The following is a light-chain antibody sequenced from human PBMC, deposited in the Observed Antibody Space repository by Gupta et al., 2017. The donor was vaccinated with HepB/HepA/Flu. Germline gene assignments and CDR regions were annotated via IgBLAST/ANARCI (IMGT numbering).Light chain of an antibody. Sequence: QSALPQPASVSGSPGLSITISCTGTSSDVGSYNLVSWYQQHPGKAPKLMIYEVSKRPSGVANRFSGSKAGNTASLTISGLQAEDEADYYCCSDAGSSTYVFGTGTKVTVL. CDR3: CSDAGSSTYV. CDR1: SSDVGSYNL. J-gene: IGLJ1*01. V-gene: IGLV2-23*02. CDR2: EVS.